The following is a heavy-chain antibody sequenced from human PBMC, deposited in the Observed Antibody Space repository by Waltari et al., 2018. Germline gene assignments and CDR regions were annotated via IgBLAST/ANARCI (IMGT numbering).Heavy chain of an antibody. CDR1: GFIFTTFW. CDR3: VRHSLAGVRLNCLDH. Sequence: EVQLVQSGAEVKKPGESLRISCEGSGFIFTTFWISWVRQMPGKGLEWMGRIDPGDSYTNYSPSFRGHITISADKSINTAYLQWSSLRASDTAMYYCVRHSLAGVRLNCLDHWGQGSQVTVSS. CDR2: IDPGDSYT. D-gene: IGHD2-15*01. V-gene: IGHV5-10-1*03. J-gene: IGHJ4*02.